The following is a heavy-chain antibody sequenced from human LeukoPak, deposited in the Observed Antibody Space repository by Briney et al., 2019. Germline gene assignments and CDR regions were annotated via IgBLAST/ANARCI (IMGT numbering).Heavy chain of an antibody. CDR3: ASRRDLFDY. J-gene: IGHJ4*02. Sequence: PGGSLRLSCAASGFTFSSYWMSWVRQAPGKGLEWVSYIKQNASEKYYVDSVKGRFTISRDNAKNSLYLQMNSLRAEDTAVYYCASRRDLFDYWGQGTLVTVSS. CDR1: GFTFSSYW. V-gene: IGHV3-7*01. CDR2: IKQNASEK.